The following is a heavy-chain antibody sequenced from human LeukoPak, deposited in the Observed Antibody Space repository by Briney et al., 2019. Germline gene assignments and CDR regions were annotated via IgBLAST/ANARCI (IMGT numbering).Heavy chain of an antibody. D-gene: IGHD3-22*01. CDR3: ARDPSYSSQVTDP. CDR2: ISSSSSYI. V-gene: IGHV3-21*01. J-gene: IGHJ5*02. CDR1: GFTFSSYS. Sequence: GGSLRLSCAASGFTFSSYSMTWVRQAPGKGLEWVSSISSSSSYIYYADSVKGRFTISRDNAKNSLYLQMNSLRAEDTAVYYCARDPSYSSQVTDPWGQGTLVTVSS.